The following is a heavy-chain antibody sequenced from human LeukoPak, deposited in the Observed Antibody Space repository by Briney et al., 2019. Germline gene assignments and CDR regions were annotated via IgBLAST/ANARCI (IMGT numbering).Heavy chain of an antibody. Sequence: GGSLRLSCAASGFTFTNYGMHWACQAPGKGLEWVAVVWFDGTNKYYADSVKGRFTISRDNSKNTVYLQMNSLRAEDTAVYYCARDHVIKQAPPGYWGQGTLVTVSS. J-gene: IGHJ4*02. CDR3: ARDHVIKQAPPGY. D-gene: IGHD3-10*01. CDR1: GFTFTNYG. CDR2: VWFDGTNK. V-gene: IGHV3-33*01.